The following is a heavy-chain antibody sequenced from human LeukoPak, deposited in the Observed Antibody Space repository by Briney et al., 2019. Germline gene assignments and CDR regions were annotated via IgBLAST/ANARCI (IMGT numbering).Heavy chain of an antibody. V-gene: IGHV1-46*01. D-gene: IGHD6-13*01. CDR3: AREAAGGTTSFDY. CDR2: INPSGGST. Sequence: EASVKVSCKASGYIFTGYYMHWVRQAPGQGRAWMGIINPSGGSTSYAQKFQGRVTMTRDKSTSTVYMELSSLSSEDTAVHYCAREAAGGTTSFDYWGQGTLVTVSS. CDR1: GYIFTGYY. J-gene: IGHJ4*02.